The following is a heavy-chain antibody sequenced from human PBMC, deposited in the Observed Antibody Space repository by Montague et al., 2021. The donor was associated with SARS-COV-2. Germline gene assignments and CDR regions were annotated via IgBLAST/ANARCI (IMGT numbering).Heavy chain of an antibody. J-gene: IGHJ5*02. CDR1: GGSISSDNW. V-gene: IGHV4-4*02. Sequence: SETLSLTCTVSGGSISSDNWWTWVRQPPGKGLEWIGDIFHSGTTNYNPSLKSRLTISVDKSKNQISLKLISVTAADTAMYYCALPLGGARFDPWGRGTLVTVSS. CDR3: ALPLGGARFDP. D-gene: IGHD3-16*01. CDR2: IFHSGTT.